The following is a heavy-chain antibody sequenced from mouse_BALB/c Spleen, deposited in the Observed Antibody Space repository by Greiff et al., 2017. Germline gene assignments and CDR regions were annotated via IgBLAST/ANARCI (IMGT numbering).Heavy chain of an antibody. CDR3: ARNWGVTTSWFAY. J-gene: IGHJ3*01. Sequence: QVQLKESGPGLVQPSQSLSITCTVSGFSLTSYGVHWVRQSPGKGLEWLGVIWSGGSTDYNAAFISRLSISKDNSKSQVFFKMNSLQANDTAIYYCARNWGVTTSWFAYGGQGTLVTVSA. CDR2: IWSGGST. V-gene: IGHV2-2*02. D-gene: IGHD2-3*01. CDR1: GFSLTSYG.